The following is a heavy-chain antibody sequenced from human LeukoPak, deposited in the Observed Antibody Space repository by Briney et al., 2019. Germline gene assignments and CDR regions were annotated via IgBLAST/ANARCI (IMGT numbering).Heavy chain of an antibody. CDR1: GGSFSGYY. V-gene: IGHV4-34*01. D-gene: IGHD6-6*01. J-gene: IGHJ6*03. CDR2: INHSGST. Sequence: SETLSLTCAVYGGSFSGYYWSWIRQPPGKGLEWIGEINHSGSTNYNPSLKSRVTISVDTSKNQFSLKLSSVTAADTAVYYCARGPWSGSSSLYYYYYMDVWGKGTTVTVSS. CDR3: ARGPWSGSSSLYYYYYMDV.